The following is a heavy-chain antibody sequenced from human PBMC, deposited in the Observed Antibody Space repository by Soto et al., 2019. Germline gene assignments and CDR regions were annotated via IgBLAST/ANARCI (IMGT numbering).Heavy chain of an antibody. CDR3: ERSASGTYSQGYNFYVMEV. Sequence: AASVKVSCKASGYTFNTYGISWVRQAPGQGLEWMGWISTFNGETRYAQKCQARVTVTTDTSTTTGYMELRSLRSDDTAVYYCERSASGTYSQGYNFYVMEVWGPGTTVTVSS. CDR2: ISTFNGET. V-gene: IGHV1-18*01. CDR1: GYTFNTYG. D-gene: IGHD3-10*01. J-gene: IGHJ6*02.